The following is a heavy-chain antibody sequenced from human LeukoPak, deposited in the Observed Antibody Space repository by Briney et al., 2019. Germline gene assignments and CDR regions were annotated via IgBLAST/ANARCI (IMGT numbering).Heavy chain of an antibody. V-gene: IGHV3-23*01. D-gene: IGHD1-14*01. Sequence: GGTLRLSCAASGFTFSTYGMSWVRQAPGKGLEWVSGISGSGGSRFYTDSVKGRFTISRDNSKNTLYLQMNSLRAEDTALYYCARDRGRNSFDYWGQGTLVSVSS. CDR1: GFTFSTYG. J-gene: IGHJ4*02. CDR3: ARDRGRNSFDY. CDR2: ISGSGGSR.